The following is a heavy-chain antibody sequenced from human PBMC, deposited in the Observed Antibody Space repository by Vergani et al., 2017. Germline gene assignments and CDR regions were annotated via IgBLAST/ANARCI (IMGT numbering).Heavy chain of an antibody. J-gene: IGHJ4*02. V-gene: IGHV3-7*01. Sequence: EVQLVESGGGLVQPGGSLRLSCAASGFTFSSYWMSWVRQGPGKGLEWVANIKQDGSEKYYVDSVKGRFTISRDNAKNSLYLQMNSLRAEDTAVYYCARDMGGSYQYYFDYWGQGTLVTVSS. CDR2: IKQDGSEK. CDR3: ARDMGGSYQYYFDY. D-gene: IGHD1-26*01. CDR1: GFTFSSYW.